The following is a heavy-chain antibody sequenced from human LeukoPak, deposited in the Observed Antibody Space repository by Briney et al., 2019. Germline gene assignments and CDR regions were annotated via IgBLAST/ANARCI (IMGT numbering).Heavy chain of an antibody. CDR1: GDSISRYY. V-gene: IGHV4-4*07. D-gene: IGHD5-18*01. CDR2: VYTSGST. CDR3: ARAGLGYSYGFDY. Sequence: PSETLSLTCSVSGDSISRYYWSCLRQPAGKALEWIGRVYTSGSTNYNPSLKSRVTMSLDPSKNQFSLKLSSVAAADTAVYYCARAGLGYSYGFDYWGQGTLVTVSS. J-gene: IGHJ4*02.